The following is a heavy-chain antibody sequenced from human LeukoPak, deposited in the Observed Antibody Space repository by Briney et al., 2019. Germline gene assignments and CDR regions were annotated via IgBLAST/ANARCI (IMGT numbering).Heavy chain of an antibody. D-gene: IGHD1-26*01. J-gene: IGHJ5*01. Sequence: QTLSLTCAISGDSVSTNSATWTWLRQSPSRGLEWLGRTYYRSKWYNDYAVSMKSRITINPDTSKNQFSLQLNSVTPEDTAVYYCARLVGASWFDSWGQGTLVTASS. CDR2: TYYRSKWYN. CDR3: ARLVGASWFDS. CDR1: GDSVSTNSAT. V-gene: IGHV6-1*01.